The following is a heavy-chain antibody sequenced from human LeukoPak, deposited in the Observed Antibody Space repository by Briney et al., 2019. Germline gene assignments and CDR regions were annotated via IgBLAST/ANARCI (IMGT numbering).Heavy chain of an antibody. Sequence: GASVKVSCKASGYTFTTYGISWVRLAPGQGLEWMGWISAYNGNTNYAQKLQGRVTMTTDTSTSTAYMELRSLRSDDTAVYYCAKDIPLFPDIVVVPAAILESGFWGQGTLVTVSS. J-gene: IGHJ4*02. V-gene: IGHV1-18*01. CDR2: ISAYNGNT. CDR3: AKDIPLFPDIVVVPAAILESGF. D-gene: IGHD2-2*02. CDR1: GYTFTTYG.